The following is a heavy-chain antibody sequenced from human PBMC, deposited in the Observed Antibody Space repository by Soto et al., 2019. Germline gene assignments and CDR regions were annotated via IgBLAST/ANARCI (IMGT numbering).Heavy chain of an antibody. CDR2: IYCSWSK. J-gene: IGHJ3*01. Sequence: KTSETLSLTCTVSGGTISSYYWSLFLQPPGKGLEWFGYIYCSWSKNYLPTLKSRVTISVYTAKTQFSLKVSSVSAADTAVYYCARDRGGGRVRGQGTMVSV. CDR3: ARDRGGGRV. CDR1: GGTISSYY. V-gene: IGHV4-59*01. D-gene: IGHD2-15*01.